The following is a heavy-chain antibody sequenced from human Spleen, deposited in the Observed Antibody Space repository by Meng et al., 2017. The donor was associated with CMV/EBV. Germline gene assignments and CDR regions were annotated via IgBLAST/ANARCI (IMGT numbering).Heavy chain of an antibody. CDR1: GFTFSSDG. CDR3: ARDRGLRYYYIDY. D-gene: IGHD3-10*01. Sequence: GESLKISCAASGFTFSSDGMHWVRQAPGEGLEWVAGTSYDGSNKYYADSVKGRFTISRDNSKNIVYLQMSSLRPEDTAIYYCARDRGLRYYYIDYWGQGTVVTVFS. J-gene: IGHJ4*02. V-gene: IGHV3-30*19. CDR2: TSYDGSNK.